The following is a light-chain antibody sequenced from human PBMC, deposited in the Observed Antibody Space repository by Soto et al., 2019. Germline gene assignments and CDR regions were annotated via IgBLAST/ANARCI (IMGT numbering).Light chain of an antibody. CDR2: GAF. J-gene: IGKJ1*01. V-gene: IGKV3-15*01. CDR3: QHHCQWWT. CDR1: QSVSTK. Sequence: EMVMTQSPATLSVSLGERATLSCRASQSVSTKLVWYQQKPGQAPRLLIYGAFTRATGIPARFSGSGSGTDFALTISSRQSEDVAVYYCQHHCQWWTFGEGTKVEIK.